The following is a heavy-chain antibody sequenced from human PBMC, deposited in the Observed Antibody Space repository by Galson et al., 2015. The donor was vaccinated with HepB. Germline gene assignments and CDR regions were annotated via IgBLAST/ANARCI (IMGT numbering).Heavy chain of an antibody. J-gene: IGHJ5*02. CDR2: ISNTGNSK. Sequence: SLRLSCAASGFTFSDYYMSWIRQAPGKGLEWVSYISNTGNSKYYADSVKGRFTISRDNGKNSLFLQMNSLRAEDTAVYYCARDAGYYWFDPWAREPWSPSPQ. V-gene: IGHV3-11*01. D-gene: IGHD5-18*01. CDR3: ARDAGYYWFDP. CDR1: GFTFSDYY.